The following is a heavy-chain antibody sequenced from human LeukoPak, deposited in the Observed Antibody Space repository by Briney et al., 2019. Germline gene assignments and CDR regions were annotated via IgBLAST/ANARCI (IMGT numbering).Heavy chain of an antibody. Sequence: SLRLSCAASGFTFSSYAMHWVRQAPGKGLEWVAVISYDGSNKYYADSVKGRFTISRDNSKNTLYLQMNSLRAEDTAVYYCAGRAGWAHYYMDVWGKGTTVTVSS. CDR2: ISYDGSNK. V-gene: IGHV3-30-3*01. D-gene: IGHD5-24*01. CDR3: AGRAGWAHYYMDV. CDR1: GFTFSSYA. J-gene: IGHJ6*03.